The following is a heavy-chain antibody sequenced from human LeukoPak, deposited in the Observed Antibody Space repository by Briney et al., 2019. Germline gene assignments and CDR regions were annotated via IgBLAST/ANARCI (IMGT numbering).Heavy chain of an antibody. Sequence: PGGSLRLSCAASGFTFSKAWMSWVRQAPGKGLEWVSGINWNGGSTGYADSVKGRFTISRDNAKNSLYLQMNSLRAEDTALYYCARWEPHEEPLRYFDYWGQGTLVTVSS. CDR1: GFTFSKAW. V-gene: IGHV3-20*04. CDR3: ARWEPHEEPLRYFDY. D-gene: IGHD1-14*01. CDR2: INWNGGST. J-gene: IGHJ4*02.